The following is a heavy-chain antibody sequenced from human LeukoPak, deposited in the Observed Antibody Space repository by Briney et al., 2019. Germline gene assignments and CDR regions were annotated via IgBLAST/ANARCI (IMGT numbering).Heavy chain of an antibody. CDR3: ATGGSSYPGYFDY. D-gene: IGHD2-15*01. CDR2: INHSGST. Sequence: SETLSLTCTVSGGSISSYYWSWIRQPPGKGLEWIGEINHSGSTNYNPSLKSRVTISVDTSKNQFSLKLSSVTAADTAVYYCATGGSSYPGYFDYWGQGTLVTVSS. V-gene: IGHV4-34*01. CDR1: GGSISSYY. J-gene: IGHJ4*02.